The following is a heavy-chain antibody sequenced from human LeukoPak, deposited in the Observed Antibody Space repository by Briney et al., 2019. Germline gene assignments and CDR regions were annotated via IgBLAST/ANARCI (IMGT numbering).Heavy chain of an antibody. Sequence: ASVKVSCKASGYTFTDYYMHWVRQAPGQGLEWMGWINPNSGGTNYAQKFQGRVTMTRDTSISTAYMDLTRLRSDDTDVYYCARDHCTSSGCYEDYYYGMDVWGQGTTVTVSS. CDR1: GYTFTDYY. CDR3: ARDHCTSSGCYEDYYYGMDV. V-gene: IGHV1-2*02. CDR2: INPNSGGT. J-gene: IGHJ6*02. D-gene: IGHD2-2*01.